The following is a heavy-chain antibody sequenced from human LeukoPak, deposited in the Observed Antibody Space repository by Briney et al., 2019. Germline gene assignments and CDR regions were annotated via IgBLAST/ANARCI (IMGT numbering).Heavy chain of an antibody. D-gene: IGHD3-9*01. J-gene: IGHJ3*02. CDR3: ALGGYYDILTGYYVGYAFDI. V-gene: IGHV1-69*06. CDR1: GGTFISYA. CDR2: IIPIFGTA. Sequence: SVKVSCKASGGTFISYAISWVRQAPGQGLEWMGGIIPIFGTANYAQKFQGRVTITADKSTSTAYMELSSLRSEDTAVYYCALGGYYDILTGYYVGYAFDIWGQGTMVTVSS.